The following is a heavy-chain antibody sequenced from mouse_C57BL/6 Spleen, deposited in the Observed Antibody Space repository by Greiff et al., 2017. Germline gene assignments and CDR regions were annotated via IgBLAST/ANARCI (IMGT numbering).Heavy chain of an antibody. J-gene: IGHJ3*01. D-gene: IGHD2-4*01. V-gene: IGHV7-3*01. CDR1: GFTFTDYY. CDR3: AILYDYAWFAY. Sequence: EVQVVESGGGLVQPGGSLSLSCAASGFTFTDYYMSWVRQPTGKALEWLGFIRNKANGYTTEYSASVKGRFTISRDNSQSILYLQMNALRAEDSATYYFAILYDYAWFAYWGQVTLVTVSA. CDR2: IRNKANGYTT.